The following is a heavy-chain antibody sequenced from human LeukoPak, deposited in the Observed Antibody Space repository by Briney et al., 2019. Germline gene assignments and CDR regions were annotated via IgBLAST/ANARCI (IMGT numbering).Heavy chain of an antibody. CDR2: ISSSGSTI. CDR3: ARGRSLSPYPLLLDV. V-gene: IGHV3-11*04. CDR1: GFTFSDYY. Sequence: GGSLRLSCAASGFTFSDYYMSWIRQAPGKGLEWVSYISSSGSTIYYADSVKGRFTISRDNAKNSLYLQMNSLRAEDTAVYCCARGRSLSPYPLLLDVWGKGTTVTVSS. J-gene: IGHJ6*04.